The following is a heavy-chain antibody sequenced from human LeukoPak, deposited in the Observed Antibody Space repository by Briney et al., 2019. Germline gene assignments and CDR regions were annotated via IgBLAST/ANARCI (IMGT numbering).Heavy chain of an antibody. Sequence: SETLSLTCTVSGGSISSYYWSWIRQPPGKGLEWIGCIYYGGSTNYDPSLKSRVTISVDTSKNQFSLKLSSVTAADTAVYYCARGDGIAAPTTYDYWGQGTLVTVSS. CDR2: IYYGGST. CDR3: ARGDGIAAPTTYDY. V-gene: IGHV4-59*01. D-gene: IGHD6-6*01. CDR1: GGSISSYY. J-gene: IGHJ4*02.